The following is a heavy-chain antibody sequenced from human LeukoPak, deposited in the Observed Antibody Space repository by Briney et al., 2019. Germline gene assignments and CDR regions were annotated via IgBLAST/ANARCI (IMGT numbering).Heavy chain of an antibody. CDR2: IYTSGST. V-gene: IGHV4-4*07. CDR1: GGSISSYY. J-gene: IGHJ4*02. D-gene: IGHD5-18*01. CDR3: ARGGRYSYGSGGDY. Sequence: SETLFLTCTVSGGSISSYYWSWIRQPAGKGLERIGRIYTSGSTNYNPSLKSRVTMSVDTSKNQFSLKLSSVTAEDTAVYYCARGGRYSYGSGGDYWGQGTLVTVSS.